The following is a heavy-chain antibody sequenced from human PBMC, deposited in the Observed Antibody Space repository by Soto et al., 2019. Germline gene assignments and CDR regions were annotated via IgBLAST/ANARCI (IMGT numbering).Heavy chain of an antibody. CDR1: GFMFDSYA. CDR2: ISPGGDRI. CDR3: TKSADSAGWGVDF. J-gene: IGHJ4*02. V-gene: IGHV3-48*02. D-gene: IGHD6-19*01. Sequence: GGSLRLSCVASGFMFDSYAMNWVRQAPGKGLEWVSYISPGGDRIYYAESLKGRITISRDNARNPLSLQMNILSDEDTAVYYCTKSADSAGWGVDFWGQGTLVTVSS.